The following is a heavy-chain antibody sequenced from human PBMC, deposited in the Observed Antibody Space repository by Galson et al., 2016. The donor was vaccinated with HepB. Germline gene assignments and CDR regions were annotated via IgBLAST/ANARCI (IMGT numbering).Heavy chain of an antibody. CDR1: GYTFTTYA. CDR2: INAGNGNT. CDR3: ARRIAVEPSANWFDP. Sequence: SVKASCKASGYTFTTYAMHWVRQVPGQRLEWMGLINAGNGNTKYSQKLQGRVTITRDTSASTAYMELTSLSSEDTAVYYCARRIAVEPSANWFDPWGQGTLVTVSS. J-gene: IGHJ5*02. V-gene: IGHV1-3*01. D-gene: IGHD2-2*01.